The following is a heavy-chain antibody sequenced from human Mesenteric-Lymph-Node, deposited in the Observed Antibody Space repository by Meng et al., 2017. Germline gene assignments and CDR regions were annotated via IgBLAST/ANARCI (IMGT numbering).Heavy chain of an antibody. D-gene: IGHD4-17*01. Sequence: GESLKISCAASGFTFSPYTMDWVRQAPGKGLEWVSSIISSGNNIYYADSVKGRFTISRDNAKSSLYLQMNSLRDEDTAVYYCAREKFSGDYYYYGMDVWGQGTTVTVSS. CDR2: IISSGNNI. CDR3: AREKFSGDYYYYGMDV. V-gene: IGHV3-21*01. CDR1: GFTFSPYT. J-gene: IGHJ6*02.